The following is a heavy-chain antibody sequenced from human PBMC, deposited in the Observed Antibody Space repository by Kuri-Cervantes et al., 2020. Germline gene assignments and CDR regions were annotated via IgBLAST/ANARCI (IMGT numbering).Heavy chain of an antibody. V-gene: IGHV3-7*01. CDR3: ARSGYSYYPNWYFDL. D-gene: IGHD5-18*01. CDR1: GFTFSSYW. CDR2: IKQDGSEK. J-gene: IGHJ2*01. Sequence: GESLKISCAASGFTFSSYWMSWVRQAPGEGLEWVANIKQDGSEKYYVDSVKGRFTISRDNAKNSLYLQMNSLRAEDTAVYYCARSGYSYYPNWYFDLWGRGTRVTVSS.